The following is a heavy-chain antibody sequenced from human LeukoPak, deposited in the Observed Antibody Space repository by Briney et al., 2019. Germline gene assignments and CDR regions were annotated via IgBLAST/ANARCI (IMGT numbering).Heavy chain of an antibody. J-gene: IGHJ4*02. Sequence: SETLSLTCTVSGASISNYYWSWIRQPPGKGLEWIGYIYYSGSTNYNPSLKSRVTMSLDTSKNQFSLKLNSVTAADTAVYYCATDSSGIDYWGQGTLVTVSS. D-gene: IGHD6-25*01. CDR1: GASISNYY. CDR2: IYYSGST. V-gene: IGHV4-59*12. CDR3: ATDSSGIDY.